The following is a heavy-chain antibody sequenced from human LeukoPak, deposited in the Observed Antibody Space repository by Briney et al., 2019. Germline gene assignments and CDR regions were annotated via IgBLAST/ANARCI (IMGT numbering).Heavy chain of an antibody. CDR2: ISGSGGST. J-gene: IGHJ4*02. D-gene: IGHD2-2*01. CDR3: AKVVCSSTSCPIDY. Sequence: PGGSLRLSCAASGFTFSSYAMSWVRQAPGKGLEWVSAISGSGGSTYYADSVKGRFTISRDNSKNTLYLQMNSLRAEDTAVYYCAKVVCSSTSCPIDYWGQGTLVTVSS. V-gene: IGHV3-23*01. CDR1: GFTFSSYA.